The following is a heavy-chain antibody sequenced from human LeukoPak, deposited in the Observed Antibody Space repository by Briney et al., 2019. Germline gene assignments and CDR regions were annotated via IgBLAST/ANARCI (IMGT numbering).Heavy chain of an antibody. V-gene: IGHV3-48*03. CDR3: AKGKSEYSYGEYFDY. J-gene: IGHJ4*02. CDR1: GFTFSNYE. D-gene: IGHD5-18*01. CDR2: ISSSGSTI. Sequence: GGSLRLSCAASGFTFSNYEMNWVRQAPGKGLEWVSYISSSGSTIYYADSVKGRFTISRDNAKNSLYLQMNSLRAEDTAVYYCAKGKSEYSYGEYFDYWGQGTLVTVSS.